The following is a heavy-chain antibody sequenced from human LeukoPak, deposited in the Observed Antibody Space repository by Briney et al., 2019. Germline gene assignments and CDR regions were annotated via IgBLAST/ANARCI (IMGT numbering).Heavy chain of an antibody. J-gene: IGHJ5*02. CDR1: GYTITNYD. V-gene: IGHV1-8*01. CDR3: ATFIVGAKFDP. Sequence: ASVKVSCKASGYTITNYDINWVRQAPGQGFEWMGWMNPNSGNTAYAQKFQGRVTMTRNTSITTAYMELGSLRSDDTAVYYCATFIVGAKFDPWGQGTLVTVSS. CDR2: MNPNSGNT. D-gene: IGHD1-26*01.